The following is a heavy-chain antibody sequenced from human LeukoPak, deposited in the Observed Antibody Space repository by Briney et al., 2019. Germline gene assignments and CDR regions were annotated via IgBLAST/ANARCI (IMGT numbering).Heavy chain of an antibody. CDR3: TRDYYVSGSYLYYFDY. V-gene: IGHV3-23*01. D-gene: IGHD3-10*01. CDR1: GFTFSRHA. CDR2: ISGGGGST. Sequence: GGSLRLSCAASGFTFSRHAMSWVRQAPGKGLEWVSGISGGGGSTYYADSVKGRFTISRDNSRNTLYLQMNSLRAEDTAVYYCTRDYYVSGSYLYYFDYWGQGTLVTASS. J-gene: IGHJ4*02.